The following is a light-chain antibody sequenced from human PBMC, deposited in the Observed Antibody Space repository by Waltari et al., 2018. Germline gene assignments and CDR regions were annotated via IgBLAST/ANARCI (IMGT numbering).Light chain of an antibody. CDR2: WAC. CDR3: QQCYTFPYT. V-gene: IGKV4-1*01. Sequence: DIVLTQSPDSLAVSLGERATINCKSSQSVLSSSNNKNYLGWYQQKTAQPPKLLITWACSRESGVPDRFSGSGSGTDFTLTISSLQAEDVAVYFCQQCYTFPYTFGQGTKLEIK. CDR1: QSVLSSSNNKNY. J-gene: IGKJ2*01.